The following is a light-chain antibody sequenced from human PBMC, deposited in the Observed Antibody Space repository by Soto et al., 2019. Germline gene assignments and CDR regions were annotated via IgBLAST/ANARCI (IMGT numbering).Light chain of an antibody. CDR1: QSVSTHVTY. CDR2: AAS. V-gene: IGKV3-11*01. CDR3: QQRSNWPPV. Sequence: EIVLTQSPATLSSSPGERATLSCRASQSVSTHVTYLAWYQQKPGQAPRLLIYAASTRGTGVPARFSGSGSGTDFTLTISSLGPEDFAVYYCQQRSNWPPVFGGGTKVDIK. J-gene: IGKJ4*01.